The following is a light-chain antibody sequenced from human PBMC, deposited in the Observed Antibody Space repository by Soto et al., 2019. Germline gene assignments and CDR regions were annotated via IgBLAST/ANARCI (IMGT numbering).Light chain of an antibody. Sequence: EIVLTQSPGTLSLSPGERATLSCRASQSVSSSYVAWYQQKPGQAPRLLIYEASIRAIVIPDRFSGSGSGTDFTLTISRLEPEDFAVYHCQPYGSSPPTCGQGSKVEIK. CDR1: QSVSSSY. J-gene: IGKJ1*01. CDR3: QPYGSSPPT. V-gene: IGKV3-20*01. CDR2: EAS.